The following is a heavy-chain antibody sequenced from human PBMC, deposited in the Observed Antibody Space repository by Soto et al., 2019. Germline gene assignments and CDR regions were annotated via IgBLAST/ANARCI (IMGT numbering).Heavy chain of an antibody. Sequence: SETLSLTCAVYGGSFSGYYWSWIRQPPGKGLEWIGEINHSGSTNYNPSLKSRVTISVDTSKNQFSLKLGSVTAADTAVYYCARVGLLWFGELPLTPPGYYGMDVWGQGTTVTVSS. CDR2: INHSGST. J-gene: IGHJ6*02. CDR3: ARVGLLWFGELPLTPPGYYGMDV. V-gene: IGHV4-34*01. CDR1: GGSFSGYY. D-gene: IGHD3-10*01.